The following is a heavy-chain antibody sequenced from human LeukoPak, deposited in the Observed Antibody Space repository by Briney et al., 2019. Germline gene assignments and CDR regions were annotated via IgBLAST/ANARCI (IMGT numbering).Heavy chain of an antibody. CDR1: GFTFSSYS. V-gene: IGHV3-74*01. Sequence: GGSLRLSCAASGFTFSSYSMNWVRQAPGKGLVWVSRINSDGSSTSYADSVKGRFTISRDNAKNTLYLQMNSLRAEDTAVYYCARDQFEGNDAFDIWGQGTMVTVSS. J-gene: IGHJ3*02. CDR2: INSDGSST. D-gene: IGHD3-10*01. CDR3: ARDQFEGNDAFDI.